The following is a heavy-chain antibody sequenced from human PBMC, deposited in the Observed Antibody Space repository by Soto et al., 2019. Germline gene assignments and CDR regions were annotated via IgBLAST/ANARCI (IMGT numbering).Heavy chain of an antibody. CDR2: ISWNSGSI. CDR1: GFTFDDYA. CDR3: AKDTGLAGGGTFDY. J-gene: IGHJ4*02. D-gene: IGHD6-13*01. Sequence: PGGSLRLSCAASGFTFDDYAMHWVRQAPGKVLEWVSGISWNSGSIGYADSVKGRFTISRDNANNSLYLHMNSLRAEHTALYYWAKDTGLAGGGTFDYWGRGTLVTVSS. V-gene: IGHV3-9*01.